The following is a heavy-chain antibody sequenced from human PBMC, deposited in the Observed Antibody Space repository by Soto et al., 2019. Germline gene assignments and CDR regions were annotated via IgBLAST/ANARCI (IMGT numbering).Heavy chain of an antibody. CDR1: GYSFTNYW. D-gene: IGHD4-4*01. V-gene: IGHV5-51*01. J-gene: IGHJ6*03. CDR2: IYPSDSDT. Sequence: GESLKISCKGSGYSFTNYWIAWVRQMPGKGLEWMGIIYPSDSDTRYSPSFQGQVTISADKSISTAYLQWSSLKASDTAMYYCARRQSTVTPKYNYYYYMDVWGKGTTVIVSS. CDR3: ARRQSTVTPKYNYYYYMDV.